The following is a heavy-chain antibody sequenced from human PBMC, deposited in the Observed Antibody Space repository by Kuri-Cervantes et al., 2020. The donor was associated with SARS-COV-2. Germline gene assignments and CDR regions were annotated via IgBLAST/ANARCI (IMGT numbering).Heavy chain of an antibody. D-gene: IGHD2-2*01. V-gene: IGHV3-21*01. CDR3: ARDRGIVVVPAAIWFDP. CDR2: ISSISDNT. CDR1: DFSFGRYG. J-gene: IGHJ5*02. Sequence: GESLKISCTASDFSFGRYGMSWVRQAPGKGLEWVSSISSISDNTYYADFVRGRFATTRDNSKNTLYLHMDSLRAEDTAVYYCARDRGIVVVPAAIWFDPWGQGTLVTVSS.